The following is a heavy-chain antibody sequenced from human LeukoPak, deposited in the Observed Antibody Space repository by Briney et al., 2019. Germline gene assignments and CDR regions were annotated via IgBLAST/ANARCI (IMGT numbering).Heavy chain of an antibody. CDR1: GFTFSSYG. D-gene: IGHD6-19*01. Sequence: PGGSLRLSCAASGFTFSSYGMHWVRQAPGKGLEWVAVISYDGSNKYYADSVKGRFTISRDNSKNTLYLQMNSLRAEDRAVNYCARDQYSSGYNAFDIWGQGTMVTVSS. V-gene: IGHV3-30*03. CDR2: ISYDGSNK. J-gene: IGHJ3*02. CDR3: ARDQYSSGYNAFDI.